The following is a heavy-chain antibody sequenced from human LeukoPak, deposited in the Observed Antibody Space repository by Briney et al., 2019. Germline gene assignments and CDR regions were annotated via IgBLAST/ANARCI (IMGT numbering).Heavy chain of an antibody. Sequence: GRTLRLSCAASGFAFSSYWMHWVRQAAGKGLVWGSRINTDGSSTTYADSVKGRFTISRDNAENTVYLQMNSLRAEDTAVYYCSRGNMVRGSNWGQGTLVTVSS. CDR1: GFAFSSYW. CDR2: INTDGSST. V-gene: IGHV3-74*01. J-gene: IGHJ4*02. D-gene: IGHD3-10*01. CDR3: SRGNMVRGSN.